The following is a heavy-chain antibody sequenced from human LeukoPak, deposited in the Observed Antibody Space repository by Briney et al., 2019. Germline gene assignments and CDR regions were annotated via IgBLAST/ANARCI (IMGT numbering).Heavy chain of an antibody. V-gene: IGHV4-59*11. CDR1: GGSISSHY. J-gene: IGHJ6*03. CDR3: ARDRGGWYGNYYYYYMDV. D-gene: IGHD6-19*01. Sequence: SETLSLTCTVSGGSISSHYWSWIRQPPGEGLEWIGYIYYSGSTNYNPSLKSRVTISVDTSKNQFSLKLSSVTAADTAAYYCARDRGGWYGNYYYYYMDVWGKGTTVTVSS. CDR2: IYYSGST.